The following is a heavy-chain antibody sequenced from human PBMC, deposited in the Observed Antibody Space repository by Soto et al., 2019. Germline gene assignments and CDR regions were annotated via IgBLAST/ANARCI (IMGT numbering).Heavy chain of an antibody. CDR2: IWADGSRQ. CDR1: GFAFSTYG. J-gene: IGHJ4*02. Sequence: QVQLVESGGGVIQPGKSLRLSCSASGFAFSTYGMHWVRQAPGKGLEWVAVIWADGSRQFYGDSVKGRFTISRDNSKNPLYLQMNRLRGHHPAVYFRVGGTGYWGLSDYWGQGTLVTVSS. V-gene: IGHV3-33*08. D-gene: IGHD3-9*01. CDR3: VGGTGYWGLSDY.